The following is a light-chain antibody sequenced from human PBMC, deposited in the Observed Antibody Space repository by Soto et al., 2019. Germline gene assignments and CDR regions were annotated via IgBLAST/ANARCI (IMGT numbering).Light chain of an antibody. CDR2: EGS. CDR3: CSYAVSSVWV. Sequence: QSALTQPASVSGSPGQSITISCTGTSSDVGSYNLVSWYQQLPGKGPKLMIYEGSKRPSGVSNRFSGSKSGNTSSLTIYGLQAEDEADYYCCSYAVSSVWVFGGGTKLTVL. V-gene: IGLV2-23*01. CDR1: SSDVGSYNL. J-gene: IGLJ3*02.